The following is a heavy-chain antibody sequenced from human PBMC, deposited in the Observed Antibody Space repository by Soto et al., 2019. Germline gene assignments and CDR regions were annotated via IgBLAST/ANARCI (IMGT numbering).Heavy chain of an antibody. Sequence: SVKVSCKASGGTFSSYAISWVRQAPGQGLEWMGGIIPIFGTANYAQKFQGRVTITADESTSTAYMELSSLRSEDTAVYYCARDLSNYYDSSEGFDFRGQGTLVTVSS. V-gene: IGHV1-69*13. J-gene: IGHJ3*01. CDR1: GGTFSSYA. CDR2: IIPIFGTA. CDR3: ARDLSNYYDSSEGFDF. D-gene: IGHD3-22*01.